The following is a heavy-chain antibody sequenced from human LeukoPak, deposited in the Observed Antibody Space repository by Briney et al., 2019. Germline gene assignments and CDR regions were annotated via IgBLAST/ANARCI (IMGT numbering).Heavy chain of an antibody. CDR1: GCSISSGGYY. Sequence: SQTLSLTCTVSGCSISSGGYYWGWIPQPPGKGLEGIGYIYYSGSTYYYPSLKSRVTRSVDTSKNQFSLKLSSVTAADTAVYYCARNTGELLWFGESPYGMDVRGQGTTVTASS. J-gene: IGHJ6*02. D-gene: IGHD3-10*01. CDR2: IYYSGST. V-gene: IGHV4-31*03. CDR3: ARNTGELLWFGESPYGMDV.